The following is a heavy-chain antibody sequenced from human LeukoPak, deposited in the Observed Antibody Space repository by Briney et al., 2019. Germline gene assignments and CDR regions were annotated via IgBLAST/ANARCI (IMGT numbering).Heavy chain of an antibody. D-gene: IGHD3-22*01. CDR1: GFTFSSYW. CDR2: IKQDGSEK. Sequence: PGGSLRLSCAASGFTFSSYWMSWVRQAPGKGLEWVANIKQDGSEKYYVDSVKGRFTISRDNSKNTLYLQMNSLRAEDTAVYYCARDGVYYYDSSGYYPDYWGQGTLVTVSS. V-gene: IGHV3-7*01. CDR3: ARDGVYYYDSSGYYPDY. J-gene: IGHJ4*02.